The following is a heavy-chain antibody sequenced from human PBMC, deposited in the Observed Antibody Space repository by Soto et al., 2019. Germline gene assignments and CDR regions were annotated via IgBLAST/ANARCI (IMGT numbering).Heavy chain of an antibody. CDR3: ARLEGLATISYYFDF. Sequence: HLQLQESGPGLVKPSETLSLMCSVSDDSMNSDKFYWGWIRQPPGKGLEWIGSIYYRGNAYYNPSLQTRVTISLDKSKSQFSLKLNSVTASDSAVYFCARLEGLATISYYFDFWGPGALVTVSS. CDR2: IYYRGNA. D-gene: IGHD3-9*01. V-gene: IGHV4-39*01. CDR1: DDSMNSDKFY. J-gene: IGHJ4*02.